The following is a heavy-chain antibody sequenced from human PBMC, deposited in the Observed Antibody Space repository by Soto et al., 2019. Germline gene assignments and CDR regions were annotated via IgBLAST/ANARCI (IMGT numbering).Heavy chain of an antibody. CDR2: IVPLTGTP. J-gene: IGHJ4*02. D-gene: IGHD2-2*01. CDR1: GGTFGTYG. V-gene: IGHV1-69*01. CDR3: ARGPGSDSCYYY. Sequence: SVKVSCKTSGGTFGTYGIGWARQAPGQGLEWMGGIVPLTGTPNYAQKFQGRVTITADEASSTVHMRLSSLRSDDTAVYFCARGPGSDSCYYYWGQ.